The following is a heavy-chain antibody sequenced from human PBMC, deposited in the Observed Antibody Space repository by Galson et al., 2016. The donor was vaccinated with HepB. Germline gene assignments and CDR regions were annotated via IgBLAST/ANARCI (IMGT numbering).Heavy chain of an antibody. CDR1: GFTFDDFV. CDR3: VRPHYIDGSGYYSIRLGVFDV. V-gene: IGHV3-49*03. CDR2: IRSKPFGETT. D-gene: IGHD3-22*01. Sequence: SLRLSCAASGFTFDDFVMLWFRQAPGRGPEWVGFIRSKPFGETTEYAASVKGRFSISRDDSKSIAYLQLNSLRTDDTAVYYCVRPHYIDGSGYYSIRLGVFDVWGQGTMVTVSS. J-gene: IGHJ3*01.